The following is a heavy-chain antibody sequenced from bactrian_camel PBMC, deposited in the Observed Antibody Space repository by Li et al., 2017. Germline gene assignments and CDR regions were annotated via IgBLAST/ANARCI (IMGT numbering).Heavy chain of an antibody. Sequence: DVQLVESGGGSVQAGGSLRLSCAVSGFTFSSYDMSWVRQAPGKGLEWVSAINNGGDSTYYTDSVKCRFTISRDNAKNTLYLVLNSLETEDTALYYCVPFPSIVTTDWGPGTQVTVS. CDR3: VPFPSIVTTD. CDR2: INNGGDST. J-gene: IGHJ4*01. V-gene: IGHV3S40*01. CDR1: GFTFSSYD. D-gene: IGHD2*01.